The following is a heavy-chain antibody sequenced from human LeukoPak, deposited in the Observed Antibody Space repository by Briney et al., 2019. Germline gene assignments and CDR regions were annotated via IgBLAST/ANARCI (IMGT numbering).Heavy chain of an antibody. CDR2: IRSKTNNYAT. Sequence: GESLKLSCAASGFTFSGSSMHWVRQASGKGLEWVGRIRSKTNNYATAYAASVKGRFTISRDDSKSTAYLQMNSLRTEDTAVYYCAGHGADWGSGDWYFDLWGRGTLVTVSS. J-gene: IGHJ2*01. CDR1: GFTFSGSS. CDR3: AGHGADWGSGDWYFDL. D-gene: IGHD3-16*01. V-gene: IGHV3-73*01.